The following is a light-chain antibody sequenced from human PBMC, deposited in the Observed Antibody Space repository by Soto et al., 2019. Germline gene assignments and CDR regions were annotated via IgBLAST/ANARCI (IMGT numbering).Light chain of an antibody. CDR1: QSISSW. Sequence: IQMTQSPSSLSASVGDRVTITCRASQSISSWLAWYQQKPGKAPKLLIYDASSLEGGIPSRFSVSGSGTEFTLSISSLQPDDFATYFCQHYDTFSWAFGQGTKVDIK. J-gene: IGKJ1*01. CDR3: QHYDTFSWA. V-gene: IGKV1-5*01. CDR2: DAS.